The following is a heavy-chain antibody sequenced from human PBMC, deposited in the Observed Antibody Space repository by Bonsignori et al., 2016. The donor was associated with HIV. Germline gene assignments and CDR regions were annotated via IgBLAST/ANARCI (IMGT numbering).Heavy chain of an antibody. CDR2: ISRSGSTR. Sequence: VRQMPGKGLEWVSYISRSGSTRHYVDSVKGRFTISRDNAKNSLFLQMNSLRAEDTAVYYCARIQLGRHGFDYWGQGTLVTVSS. J-gene: IGHJ4*02. CDR3: ARIQLGRHGFDY. V-gene: IGHV3-11*01. D-gene: IGHD5-18*01.